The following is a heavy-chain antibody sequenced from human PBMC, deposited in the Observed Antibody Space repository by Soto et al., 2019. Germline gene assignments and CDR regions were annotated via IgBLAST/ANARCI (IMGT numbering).Heavy chain of an antibody. J-gene: IGHJ4*02. D-gene: IGHD3-10*01. V-gene: IGHV4-38-2*01. CDR3: ARVRTVGTSGSPGDS. Sequence: SETLSLTCAVSGYAISIGFDWAWIRQPPGKRLEWIGNIYHTGTTYYNPSLKSRVTMSVDTSKNQFSLRLSSVTAADTAVFYCARVRTVGTSGSPGDSWGQGTLVTVSS. CDR1: GYAISIGFD. CDR2: IYHTGTT.